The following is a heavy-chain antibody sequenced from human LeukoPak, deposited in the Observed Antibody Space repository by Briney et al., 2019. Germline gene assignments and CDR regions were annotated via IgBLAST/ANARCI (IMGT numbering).Heavy chain of an antibody. CDR1: GYTFTGYY. Sequence: ASVKVSCKASGYTFTGYYIHWARQAPGQGLEWMGWINPNSGDTKYAQKFKGRVTMTRDTSISTAYMELSSLRSDDTAIYYCARFTSTYFDYWGQGTLVTVSS. V-gene: IGHV1-2*02. CDR2: INPNSGDT. J-gene: IGHJ4*02. CDR3: ARFTSTYFDY.